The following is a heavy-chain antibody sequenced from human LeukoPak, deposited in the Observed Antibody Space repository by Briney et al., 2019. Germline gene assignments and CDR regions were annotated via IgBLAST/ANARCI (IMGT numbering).Heavy chain of an antibody. V-gene: IGHV3-48*01. CDR1: VFTFSSYI. J-gene: IGHJ3*02. Sequence: PGGSLRLSCAASVFTFSSYIMNWVRQAPGKGLEWVSYISSSSSTIYYADSVKGRSTISRDNAKNSLYLQMNSLRAEDTAVDYCARDTRYSSRRPIWGQGTMVTVSS. CDR3: ARDTRYSSRRPI. CDR2: ISSSSSTI. D-gene: IGHD6-13*01.